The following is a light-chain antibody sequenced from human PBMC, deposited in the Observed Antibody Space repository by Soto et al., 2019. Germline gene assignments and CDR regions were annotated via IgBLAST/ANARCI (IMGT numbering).Light chain of an antibody. CDR2: EVT. Sequence: QSALTQPASVSGSPGQSITISCIGTSSDVGSYNVVSWYQQHPGKAPKLMIYEVTKRPSGVSNRFSGSKSGNTASLPISGLQAEDEADYYCCSYAGSSTPWVFGGGTKLTVL. J-gene: IGLJ3*02. CDR1: SSDVGSYNV. CDR3: CSYAGSSTPWV. V-gene: IGLV2-23*02.